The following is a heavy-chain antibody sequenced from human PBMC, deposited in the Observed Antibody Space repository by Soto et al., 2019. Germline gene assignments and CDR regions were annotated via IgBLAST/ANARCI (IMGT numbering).Heavy chain of an antibody. CDR3: ARDFLSITRSTPYMDV. J-gene: IGHJ6*03. CDR1: GFTVSSNY. V-gene: IGHV3-66*01. Sequence: GGSLRLSCAASGFTVSSNYMSWVRQAPGKGLEWVSVIYSGGSTYYADSVKGRFTISRDNSKNTLYLQMNSLRAEDTAVYYCARDFLSITRSTPYMDVWGKGTTVTVSS. D-gene: IGHD3-3*01. CDR2: IYSGGST.